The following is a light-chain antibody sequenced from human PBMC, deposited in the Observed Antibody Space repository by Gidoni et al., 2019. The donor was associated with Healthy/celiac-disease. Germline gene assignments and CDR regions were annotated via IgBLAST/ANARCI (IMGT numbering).Light chain of an antibody. J-gene: IGKJ1*01. V-gene: IGKV1-8*01. CDR2: AAS. CDR3: QQYYSYPRT. CDR1: QGISRY. Sequence: AIRMTQSPSSFSASTGDRVTITCRASQGISRYLAWYTQKPGKAPKLLIYAASTLQSGVPSRFSGGGSGTGFTLTISCLQSEDCATYYCQQYYSYPRTFGQGTKVEIK.